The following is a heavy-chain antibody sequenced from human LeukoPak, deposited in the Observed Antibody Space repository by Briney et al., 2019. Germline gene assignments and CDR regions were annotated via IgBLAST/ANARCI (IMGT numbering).Heavy chain of an antibody. V-gene: IGHV1-18*01. Sequence: GASVKVSCKASGYTFTTYSVSWVRQAPGQGLEWMGWLAVYNGHTDYAQKFQGRVTMTTDTSTSTAYMELRGLRSDDTATYYCARARSQNWFDSWGQGTLVTVST. D-gene: IGHD2/OR15-2a*01. CDR2: LAVYNGHT. CDR1: GYTFTTYS. J-gene: IGHJ5*01. CDR3: ARARSQNWFDS.